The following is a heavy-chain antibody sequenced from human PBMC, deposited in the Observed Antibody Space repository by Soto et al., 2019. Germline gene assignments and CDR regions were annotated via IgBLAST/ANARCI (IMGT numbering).Heavy chain of an antibody. CDR3: ARGNGRYFDWLAWYFDY. CDR2: MNPNSGNT. CDR1: GYTFTSYD. D-gene: IGHD3-9*01. J-gene: IGHJ4*02. V-gene: IGHV1-8*01. Sequence: QVQLVQSGAEVKKPGASVKVSCKASGYTFTSYDINWVRQATGQGLEWMGWMNPNSGNTGYAQKFQGRVTMTRNTSISTAYMELSSLRSEDTAVYYCARGNGRYFDWLAWYFDYWGQGTLVTVSS.